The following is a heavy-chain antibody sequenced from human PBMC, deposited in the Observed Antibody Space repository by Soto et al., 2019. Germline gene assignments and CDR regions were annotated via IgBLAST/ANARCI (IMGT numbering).Heavy chain of an antibody. V-gene: IGHV3-23*05. CDR2: IDGPTTNT. D-gene: IGHD6-19*01. Sequence: GGSLRLSCAASGFTFAHYAMMWARQAPGRGLEWVSTIDGPTTNTHYIDSVKGRFFISRDNAVNTVYLQMNGLRAEDTAVYYCVTWLSAHFDYWGRGTLVTVSS. J-gene: IGHJ4*02. CDR3: VTWLSAHFDY. CDR1: GFTFAHYA.